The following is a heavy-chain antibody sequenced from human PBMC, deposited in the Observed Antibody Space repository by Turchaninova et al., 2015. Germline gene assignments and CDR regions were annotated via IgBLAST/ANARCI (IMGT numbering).Heavy chain of an antibody. J-gene: IGHJ6*03. Sequence: EVQLLESGGGLVQPGGSLRLSCAASGFTFSNYAMSWVRQAPGKGLGWVSAFTDDGDTTYYADPVKGRFTISRDNSKDTLYLQRNSLRAEDTAVYSCAKDRASWYGNYMDVWGKGTTVTVSS. CDR2: FTDDGDTT. V-gene: IGHV3-23*01. D-gene: IGHD6-13*01. CDR3: AKDRASWYGNYMDV. CDR1: GFTFSNYA.